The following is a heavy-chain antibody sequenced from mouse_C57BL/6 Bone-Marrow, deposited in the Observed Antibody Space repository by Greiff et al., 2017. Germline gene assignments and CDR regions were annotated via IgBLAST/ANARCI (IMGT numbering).Heavy chain of an antibody. V-gene: IGHV1-69*01. D-gene: IGHD1-1*01. CDR2: IDPSDSYT. CDR3: ARDTTVVAPAWFAY. CDR1: GYTFTSYW. J-gene: IGHJ3*01. Sequence: QVQLQQPGAELVMPGASVKLSCKASGYTFTSYWMHWVKQRPGQGLEWIGEIDPSDSYTTYNKKFKGKSTLTVDKSSSTAYMQLSSLTSEDSAVYYCARDTTVVAPAWFAYWGQGTLVTVSA.